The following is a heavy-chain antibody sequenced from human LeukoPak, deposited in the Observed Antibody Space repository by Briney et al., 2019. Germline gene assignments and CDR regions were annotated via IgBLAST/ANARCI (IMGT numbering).Heavy chain of an antibody. CDR3: ARAIVSGTYYLLPSDF. V-gene: IGHV3-48*03. CDR1: GFTFSSYE. Sequence: GGSLRLSCAASGFTFSSYEMNWVRQAPGKGLEWVSYISSSGSTIYYADSVKGRFTISRDNAKNSLYLQMNSLRAEDTAVYYCARAIVSGTYYLLPSDFWGQGTLVTVSS. CDR2: ISSSGSTI. D-gene: IGHD3-10*01. J-gene: IGHJ4*02.